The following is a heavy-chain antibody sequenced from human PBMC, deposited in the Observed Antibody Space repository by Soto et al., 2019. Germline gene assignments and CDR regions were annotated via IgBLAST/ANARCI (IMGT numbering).Heavy chain of an antibody. CDR2: IIPILGIA. D-gene: IGHD5-12*01. J-gene: IGHJ5*02. V-gene: IGHV1-69*08. CDR3: ARDADVEMAPRWFDP. CDR1: GGTFSSYT. Sequence: QVQLVQSGAEVKKPGSSVKVSCKASGGTFSSYTISWVRQAPGQGLEWMGRIIPILGIANYAQKFQGRVTITADKSTSTAYMELSSLRSEDTAVYYCARDADVEMAPRWFDPWGQGTLVTVSS.